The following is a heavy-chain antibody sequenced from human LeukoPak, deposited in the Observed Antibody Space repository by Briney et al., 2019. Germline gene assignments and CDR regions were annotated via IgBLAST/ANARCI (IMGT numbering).Heavy chain of an antibody. V-gene: IGHV3-23*01. CDR2: ISGSGGST. Sequence: PGASLRLSCAASGFTFSSYAMSWVRQAPGKGLEWVSAISGSGGSTYYADSVKGRFTISRGNSKNTLYLQMNSLRAEDTAVYYCAKNEGSIVVVVAASFDYWGQGTLVTVSS. J-gene: IGHJ4*02. CDR1: GFTFSSYA. CDR3: AKNEGSIVVVVAASFDY. D-gene: IGHD2-15*01.